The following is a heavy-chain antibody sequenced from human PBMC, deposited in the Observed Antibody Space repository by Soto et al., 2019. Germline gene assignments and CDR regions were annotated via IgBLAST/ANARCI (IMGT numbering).Heavy chain of an antibody. Sequence: SETLSLTCAVYGGTFRGYYWSWIRQPPGKGLEWIGEINHSGSTNYNPSLKSRVTISVDTSKNQFSLKLSSVTAADTAVYYCAVYSSSWSSFDYWGQGTLVTVSS. V-gene: IGHV4-34*08. CDR2: INHSGST. D-gene: IGHD6-13*01. J-gene: IGHJ4*02. CDR1: GGTFRGYY. CDR3: AVYSSSWSSFDY.